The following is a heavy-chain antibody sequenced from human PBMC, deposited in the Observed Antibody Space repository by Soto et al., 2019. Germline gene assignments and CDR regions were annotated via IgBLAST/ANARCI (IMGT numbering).Heavy chain of an antibody. J-gene: IGHJ5*02. CDR3: ARGGVCSSTSCVNWFDP. CDR2: IYYSGST. CDR1: GGSISSSSYY. Sequence: SETLSLTCTVSGGSISSSSYYWGWIRQPPGKGLEWIGSIYYSGSTYYNPSLKSRVTISVDTSKNQFSLKLGSVTAADTAVYYCARGGVCSSTSCVNWFDPWGQGTLVTVSS. D-gene: IGHD2-2*01. V-gene: IGHV4-39*01.